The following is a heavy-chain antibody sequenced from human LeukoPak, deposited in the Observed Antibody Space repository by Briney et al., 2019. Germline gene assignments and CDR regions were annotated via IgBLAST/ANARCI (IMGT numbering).Heavy chain of an antibody. V-gene: IGHV4-59*08. CDR3: ARYMITFGGVIDY. J-gene: IGHJ4*02. CDR1: GGSVSSYY. CDR2: IYYSGST. Sequence: SETLSLTCAVSGGSVSSYYWTWIRQPPGKGLEWIGYIYYSGSTNYNPSLESRITMSLDTTKNQFSLNLSSVTAADTAVYYCARYMITFGGVIDYWGQGTLVTVSS. D-gene: IGHD3-16*01.